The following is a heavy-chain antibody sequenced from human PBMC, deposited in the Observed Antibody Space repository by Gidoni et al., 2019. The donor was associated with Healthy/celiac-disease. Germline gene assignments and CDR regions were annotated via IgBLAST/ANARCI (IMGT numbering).Heavy chain of an antibody. V-gene: IGHV4-59*01. Sequence: QVQLQESGPGLVTPSETLSLTCTASGGSISSYYWSWIRQPPGKGLEWIGYIYYSGSTNYNPSLKSRVTISVDTSKNQFSLKLSSVTAADTAVYYCAREVDSYGRWGAFDIWGQGTMVTVSS. D-gene: IGHD5-18*01. CDR1: GGSISSYY. CDR3: AREVDSYGRWGAFDI. CDR2: IYYSGST. J-gene: IGHJ3*02.